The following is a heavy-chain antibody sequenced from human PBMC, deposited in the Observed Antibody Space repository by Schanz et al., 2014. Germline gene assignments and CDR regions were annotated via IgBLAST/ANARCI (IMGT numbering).Heavy chain of an antibody. Sequence: QVQLVQSGDEVKKPGASVKVSCKASGYTFTSDSMHWVRQAPGQGLKWMGMINPSGGSTTYAQKFRGRVTMTRNTTMSTAYIELHILTSEDTAVYYCARDSGSSSWYASDYWGQGTLVTVSS. CDR2: INPSGGST. D-gene: IGHD6-13*01. J-gene: IGHJ4*02. CDR1: GYTFTSDS. V-gene: IGHV1-46*01. CDR3: ARDSGSSSWYASDY.